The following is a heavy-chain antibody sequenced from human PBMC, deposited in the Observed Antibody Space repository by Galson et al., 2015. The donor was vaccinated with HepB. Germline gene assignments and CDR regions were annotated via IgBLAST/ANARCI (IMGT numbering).Heavy chain of an antibody. D-gene: IGHD3-22*01. CDR3: ARDFTGENYYDSSGSY. V-gene: IGHV1-69*04. CDR2: IIPILGIA. Sequence: SVKVSCKASGGTFSSYTISWVRQAPGQGLEWMGRIIPILGIANYAQKFQGRVTITANKSTSTAYMELSSLRSEDTAVYYCARDFTGENYYDSSGSYWGQGTLVTVSS. CDR1: GGTFSSYT. J-gene: IGHJ4*02.